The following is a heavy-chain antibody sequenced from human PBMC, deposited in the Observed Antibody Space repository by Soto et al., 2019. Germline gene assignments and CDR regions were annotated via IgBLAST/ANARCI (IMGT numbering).Heavy chain of an antibody. CDR2: ISWSSGGI. V-gene: IGHV3-9*01. CDR3: ARDGGECGDYTGYSYGMDV. D-gene: IGHD4-17*01. CDR1: GFTFDEYA. Sequence: EVQLVESGGGLVQPGGSLRLSCVASGFTFDEYAMHWVRQVPGKGLEWVSGISWSSGGIGYADSVKGRFIISRDSAXIXVXSQMNSLRTEDTAVYYCARDGGECGDYTGYSYGMDVWGQGTTVTVSS. J-gene: IGHJ6*02.